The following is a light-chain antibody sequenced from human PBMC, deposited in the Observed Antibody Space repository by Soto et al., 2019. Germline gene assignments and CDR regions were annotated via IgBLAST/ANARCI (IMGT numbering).Light chain of an antibody. CDR2: GAS. Sequence: EIVWTQSPGTLSLSPGEIATLSCRASQSVSSSYLARYQQKPDQAPRLLIYGASRRATGIPDRFSGSGSGTDFTVTITRLEREGCAGYYCQEYGSSPISFRQGTRLDIK. CDR3: QEYGSSPIS. V-gene: IGKV3-20*01. CDR1: QSVSSSY. J-gene: IGKJ5*01.